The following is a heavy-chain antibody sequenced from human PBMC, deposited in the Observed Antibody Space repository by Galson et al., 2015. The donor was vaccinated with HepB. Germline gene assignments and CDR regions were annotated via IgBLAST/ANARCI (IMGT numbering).Heavy chain of an antibody. Sequence: SLRLSCAASEFSLSYYWMIWARQAPGKGLEWVANIKQDGIEKYYVDSVKGRFTISRDNAKNSLYLQMNSLRAEDTAMYYCARDLYSSGWPTLYWGQGTLVTVSS. V-gene: IGHV3-7*03. CDR3: ARDLYSSGWPTLY. CDR2: IKQDGIEK. D-gene: IGHD3-22*01. CDR1: EFSLSYYW. J-gene: IGHJ4*02.